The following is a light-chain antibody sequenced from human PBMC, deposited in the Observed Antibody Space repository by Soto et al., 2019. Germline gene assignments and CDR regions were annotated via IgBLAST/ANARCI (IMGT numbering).Light chain of an antibody. CDR3: QQRSNWLT. V-gene: IGKV3-11*01. CDR1: QSVSSR. Sequence: EIVLTQSPGTLSLSPGERATLSCRASQSVSSRLAWYQQKPGQAPRLLISGASSRATGIPDRFSGSGFGTDFTLTISSLEPEDFAVYYCQQRSNWLTFGGGTKVDIK. CDR2: GAS. J-gene: IGKJ4*01.